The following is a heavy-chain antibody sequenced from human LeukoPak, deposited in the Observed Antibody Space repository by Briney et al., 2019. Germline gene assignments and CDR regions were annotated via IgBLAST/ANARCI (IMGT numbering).Heavy chain of an antibody. V-gene: IGHV3-74*01. Sequence: GGSLRLSCAASGFTFSSYWMHWVRQAPGKGLVWVSRINSDGSSTTYADSVKGRFTISRDNAKNTPYLQMNSLRVEDTAVYYCARAGIDYGDYWTRFDYWGQGTLVTVSS. CDR2: INSDGSST. CDR1: GFTFSSYW. CDR3: ARAGIDYGDYWTRFDY. J-gene: IGHJ4*02. D-gene: IGHD4-17*01.